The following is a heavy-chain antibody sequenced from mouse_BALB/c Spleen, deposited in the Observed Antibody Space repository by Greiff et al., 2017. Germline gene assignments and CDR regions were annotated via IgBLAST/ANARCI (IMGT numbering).Heavy chain of an antibody. CDR1: GYTFSSYW. CDR2: ILPGSGST. V-gene: IGHV1-9*01. J-gene: IGHJ4*01. CDR3: ARSSYYGSSRNYAMDY. Sequence: VQLQQSGAELMKPGASVKISCKATGYTFSSYWIEWVKQRPGHGLEWIGEILPGSGSTNYNEKFKGKATFTADTSSNTAYMQLSSLTSEDSAVYYCARSSYYGSSRNYAMDYWGQGTSVTVSS. D-gene: IGHD1-1*01.